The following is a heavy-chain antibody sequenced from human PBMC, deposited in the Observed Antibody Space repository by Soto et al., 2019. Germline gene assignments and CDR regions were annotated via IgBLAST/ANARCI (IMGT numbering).Heavy chain of an antibody. J-gene: IGHJ3*02. D-gene: IGHD6-19*01. CDR1: GFTFDDYA. Sequence: GGSLRLSCAASGFTFDDYAMHWVRQAPGKGLEWVSGISWNSGSIGYADSVKGRFTISRDNAKNSLYLQMNSLRAEDTALYYCAKDIGGHSSGWYYAFDIWGQGTMVTVSS. CDR3: AKDIGGHSSGWYYAFDI. V-gene: IGHV3-9*01. CDR2: ISWNSGSI.